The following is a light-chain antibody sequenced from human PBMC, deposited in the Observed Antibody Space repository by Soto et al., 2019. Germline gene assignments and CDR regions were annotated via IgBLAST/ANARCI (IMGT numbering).Light chain of an antibody. V-gene: IGKV3-11*01. Sequence: ETVLTQSPATLSLSPGERATLSCRATQSVDTKLVWYQQRPGQAPRLLIYDASNRATGVPARFSGSGSGTDFTLTISSLEPEDSAVYYCQQRSKWPPLTFGGGNKVEIK. CDR1: QSVDTK. J-gene: IGKJ4*01. CDR2: DAS. CDR3: QQRSKWPPLT.